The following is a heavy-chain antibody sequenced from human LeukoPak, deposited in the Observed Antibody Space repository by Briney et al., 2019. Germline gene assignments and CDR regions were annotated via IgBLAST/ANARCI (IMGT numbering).Heavy chain of an antibody. CDR3: ARHAGNWFDP. Sequence: SETLSLTCTVSGGSISSYYWSWIRQPPGKGLEWIGYIYYSGSTNHNPSLKSRVTISVDTSKNQFSLKLSSVTAADTAVYYCARHAGNWFDPWGQGTLVTVSS. V-gene: IGHV4-59*08. D-gene: IGHD3-10*01. J-gene: IGHJ5*02. CDR2: IYYSGST. CDR1: GGSISSYY.